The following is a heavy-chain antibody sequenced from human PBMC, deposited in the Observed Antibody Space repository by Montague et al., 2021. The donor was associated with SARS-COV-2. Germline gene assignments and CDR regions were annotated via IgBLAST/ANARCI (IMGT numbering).Heavy chain of an antibody. CDR1: GGSFSNYY. J-gene: IGHJ6*02. V-gene: IGHV4-34*01. Sequence: SETLSLTCAVYGGSFSNYYWTWIRQPPGKGLEWIGEINHSGSTNYNLSLKSRVTISVGTSKNQFSLKLSSVTAADTAVYYCAAQTDYYYYSLDVWGQGTTATVS. CDR3: AAQTDYYYYSLDV. CDR2: INHSGST.